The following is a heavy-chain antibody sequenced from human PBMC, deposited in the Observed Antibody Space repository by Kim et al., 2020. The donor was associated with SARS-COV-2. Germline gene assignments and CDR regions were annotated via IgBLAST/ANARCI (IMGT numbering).Heavy chain of an antibody. J-gene: IGHJ4*02. V-gene: IGHV3-74*01. CDR1: GFTFSSYW. CDR2: INSDGSST. D-gene: IGHD3-10*01. Sequence: GGSLRLSCAASGFTFSSYWMHWVRQAPGKGLVWVSRINSDGSSTSYADSVKGRFTISRDNAKNTLYLQMNSLRAEDTAVYYCARTGYYGSGSYYNRFGFDYWGQGTLVTVSS. CDR3: ARTGYYGSGSYYNRFGFDY.